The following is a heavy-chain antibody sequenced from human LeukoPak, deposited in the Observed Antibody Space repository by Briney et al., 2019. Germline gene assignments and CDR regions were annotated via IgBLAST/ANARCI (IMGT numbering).Heavy chain of an antibody. CDR2: ISSSGSTI. CDR3: AKDCTYYYDSSGYYCY. V-gene: IGHV3-11*01. CDR1: GFTFSDYY. Sequence: GGSLRLSCAASGFTFSDYYMSWIRQAPGKGLEWVSYISSSGSTIYYADSVKGRFTISRDNAKNSLYLQMNSLRAEDTALYYCAKDCTYYYDSSGYYCYWGQGTLVTVSS. J-gene: IGHJ4*02. D-gene: IGHD3-22*01.